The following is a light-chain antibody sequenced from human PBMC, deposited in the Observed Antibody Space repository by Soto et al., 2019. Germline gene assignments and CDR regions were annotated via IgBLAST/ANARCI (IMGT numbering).Light chain of an antibody. CDR1: QSITRW. Sequence: DVQLTQSPSSLSASVGDRVTITCRASQSITRWLAWYQQRPGEAPKLLSYGGSSLQIGVPSRFSGRGSGTYFTLTITSLEPEDFGTYYCQQSKSFPRTFGGGTRVEI. V-gene: IGKV1D-12*01. CDR2: GGS. CDR3: QQSKSFPRT. J-gene: IGKJ4*01.